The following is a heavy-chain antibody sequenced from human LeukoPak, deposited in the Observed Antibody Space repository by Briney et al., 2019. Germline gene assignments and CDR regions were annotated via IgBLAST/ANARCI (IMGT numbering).Heavy chain of an antibody. CDR3: ARDPHDFWSGYWVYYYGMDV. CDR1: GFTVSSNY. J-gene: IGHJ6*02. CDR2: MYSGGNT. Sequence: GGSLRLSCAASGFTVSSNYMSWVRQAPGKGLEWVSVMYSGGNTYYADSVKGRFTISRGNSKNTLYLQMNSLRAEDTAVYYCARDPHDFWSGYWVYYYGMDVWGQGTTVTVSS. D-gene: IGHD3-3*01. V-gene: IGHV3-53*05.